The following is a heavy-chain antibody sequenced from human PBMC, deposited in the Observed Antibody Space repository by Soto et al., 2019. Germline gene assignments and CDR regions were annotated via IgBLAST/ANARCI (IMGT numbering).Heavy chain of an antibody. Sequence: QVQLVESGGGVVQPGRSLRLSCAASGFTFSSYGMHWVRQAPGKGLEWVAVIWYDGSNKYYADSVKGRFTISRDNSKNTLYREMNSLRAEDTGVYYCAREVGYYESSGRYGDYYYGMDVWGQGTTVTVSS. J-gene: IGHJ6*02. CDR1: GFTFSSYG. D-gene: IGHD3-22*01. V-gene: IGHV3-33*01. CDR3: AREVGYYESSGRYGDYYYGMDV. CDR2: IWYDGSNK.